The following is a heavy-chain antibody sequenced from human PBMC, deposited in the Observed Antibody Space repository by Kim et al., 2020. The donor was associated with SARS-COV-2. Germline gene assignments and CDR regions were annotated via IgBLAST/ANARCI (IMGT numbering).Heavy chain of an antibody. CDR3: ARRAAGDY. J-gene: IGHJ4*02. D-gene: IGHD6-13*01. CDR2: DSDT. V-gene: IGHV5-51*01. Sequence: DSDTRYSPSFQGKVTISADKSSSTAYLQWSSLKASDTAMYYCARRAAGDYWGQGTLVTVSS.